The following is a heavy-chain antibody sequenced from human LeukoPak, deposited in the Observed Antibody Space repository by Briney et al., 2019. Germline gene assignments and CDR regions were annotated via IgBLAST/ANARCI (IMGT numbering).Heavy chain of an antibody. CDR2: IIPIFGTA. V-gene: IGHV1-69*05. CDR3: VTVREDAFDI. CDR1: GGTFSSYA. D-gene: IGHD1-1*01. J-gene: IGHJ3*02. Sequence: SVKVSCKASGGTFSSYAISWMRQAPGQGLEWMGGIIPIFGTANYAQKFQGRVTITTDESTSTAYMELSSLRSEDTAVYYCVTVREDAFDIWGQGTMVTVSS.